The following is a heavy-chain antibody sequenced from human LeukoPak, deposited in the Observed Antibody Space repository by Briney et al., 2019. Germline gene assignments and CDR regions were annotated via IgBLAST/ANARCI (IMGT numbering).Heavy chain of an antibody. CDR2: IKQDGSEK. CDR3: AKDGRNDWRWGAFDV. V-gene: IGHV3-7*01. Sequence: PGGSLRLSCAASGFTFSSYWMSWVRLAPGKGLEWVANIKQDGSEKYYVDSVRGRFSISRDNSKNSLNLQMNSLRADDTAVYYCAKDGRNDWRWGAFDVLGQATMVTVCS. J-gene: IGHJ3*01. D-gene: IGHD1-1*01. CDR1: GFTFSSYW.